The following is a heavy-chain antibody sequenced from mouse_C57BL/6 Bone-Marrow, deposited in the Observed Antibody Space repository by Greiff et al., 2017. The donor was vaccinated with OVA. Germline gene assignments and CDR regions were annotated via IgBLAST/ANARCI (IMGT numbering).Heavy chain of an antibody. CDR3: AVTGRRTWFAY. V-gene: IGHV1-63*01. CDR1: GYTFTNYW. D-gene: IGHD4-1*01. CDR2: IYPGGGYT. Sequence: QVQLQQSGAELVRPGTSVKMSCKASGYTFTNYWLGWAKQRPGHGLEWIGDIYPGGGYTNYNEKFKGKATLTADKSSSTAYMQFSSLTSEDSAIYYCAVTGRRTWFAYWGQGTLVTVSA. J-gene: IGHJ3*01.